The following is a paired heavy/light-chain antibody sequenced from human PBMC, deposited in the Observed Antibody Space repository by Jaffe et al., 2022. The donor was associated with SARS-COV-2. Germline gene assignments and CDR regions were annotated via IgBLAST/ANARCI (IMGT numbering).Heavy chain of an antibody. D-gene: IGHD1-20*01. V-gene: IGHV3-11*06. Sequence: QVQLVESGGGLVKPGGSLRLSCAASGFTFSDYYMSWIRQAPGKGLEWVSYISSSSSYTNYADSVKGRFTISRDNAKNSLYLQMNSLRAEDTAVYYCARSPHIITGTGYFDYWGQGTLVTVSS. CDR3: ARSPHIITGTGYFDY. CDR1: GFTFSDYY. J-gene: IGHJ4*02. CDR2: ISSSSSYT.
Light chain of an antibody. CDR2: YDS. J-gene: IGLJ2*01. V-gene: IGLV3-21*04. Sequence: SYVLTQPPSVSVAPGKTARITCGGNNIGSKSVHWYQQKPGQAPVLVIYYDSDRPSGIPERFSGSNSGNTATLTISRVEAGDEADYYCQVWDSSSVVVFGGGTKLTVL. CDR1: NIGSKS. CDR3: QVWDSSSVVV.